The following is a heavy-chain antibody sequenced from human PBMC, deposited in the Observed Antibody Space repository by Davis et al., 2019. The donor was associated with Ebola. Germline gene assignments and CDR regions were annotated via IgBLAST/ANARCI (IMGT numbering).Heavy chain of an antibody. CDR2: INPNSGGT. D-gene: IGHD1-1*01. CDR3: ARVPITPRVQLERLTFDY. J-gene: IGHJ4*02. Sequence: ASVKVSCKASGYTFTGYYMHWVRQAPGQGLEWMGWINPNSGGTNYAQKFQGRVTMTRDTSISTAYMELSRLRSDDTAVYYCARVPITPRVQLERLTFDYWGQGTLVTVSS. V-gene: IGHV1-2*02. CDR1: GYTFTGYY.